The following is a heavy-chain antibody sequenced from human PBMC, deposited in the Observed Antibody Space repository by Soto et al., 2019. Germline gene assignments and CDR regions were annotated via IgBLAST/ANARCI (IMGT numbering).Heavy chain of an antibody. J-gene: IGHJ6*02. CDR2: IYSGGST. CDR3: ARDRGCISTTCYRYYYAMDV. D-gene: IGHD2-2*01. Sequence: GGSLRLSCAASGFTVSSTYMSWVRQAPGKGLEWVSLIYSGGSTYYADSVKGRFTISRDNSKNTLYLQMNSLRAEDTAVYYCARDRGCISTTCYRYYYAMDVWGQGTTVTVSS. V-gene: IGHV3-66*01. CDR1: GFTVSSTY.